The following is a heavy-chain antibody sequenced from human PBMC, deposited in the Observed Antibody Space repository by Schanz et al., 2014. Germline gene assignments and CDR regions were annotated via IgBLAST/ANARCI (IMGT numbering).Heavy chain of an antibody. D-gene: IGHD3-3*01. V-gene: IGHV3-30*19. CDR3: AATTILAD. J-gene: IGHJ4*02. CDR2: ISSDGSNK. CDR1: GFTFSAYG. Sequence: QVQLVESGGGVVQPGRSLRLSCAASGFTFSAYGMHWVRQASGKGLEWVAVISSDGSNKYYADSVKGRFTISRDNAKSSLYLQMNSLRDEDTAVYYCAATTILADWGQGTLVAVSS.